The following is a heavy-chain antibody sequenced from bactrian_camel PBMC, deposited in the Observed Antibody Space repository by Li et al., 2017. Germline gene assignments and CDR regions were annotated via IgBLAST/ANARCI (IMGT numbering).Heavy chain of an antibody. CDR2: ISTDGDP. CDR3: AASLGKTYCSAAYFLSGLRPTFGF. CDR1: GYRYASYC. Sequence: HVQLVESGGGSVQAGGSLKLSCAASGYRYASYCMGWFRQAPGKEREAVASISTDGDPTYADSVKGRFTISRDGSAKTMYLQINNLKPEDTAMYYCAASLGKTYCSAAYFLSGLRPTFGFWGQGTQVTVS. J-gene: IGHJ6*01. V-gene: IGHV3S55*01. D-gene: IGHD2*01.